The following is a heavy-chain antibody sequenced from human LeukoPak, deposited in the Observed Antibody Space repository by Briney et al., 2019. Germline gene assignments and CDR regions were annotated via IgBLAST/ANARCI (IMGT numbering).Heavy chain of an antibody. CDR1: GFTFSSYA. Sequence: PGGSLRLSCSASGFTFSSYAMHWVRQAPGKGLEYVSAISSNGGSTYYADSVKGRFTISRDNSKNTLYLQMSSLRAEDTAVYYCARERYYYDSSGWYYFDYWGQGTLVTVSS. V-gene: IGHV3-64D*06. CDR3: ARERYYYDSSGWYYFDY. J-gene: IGHJ4*02. D-gene: IGHD3-22*01. CDR2: ISSNGGST.